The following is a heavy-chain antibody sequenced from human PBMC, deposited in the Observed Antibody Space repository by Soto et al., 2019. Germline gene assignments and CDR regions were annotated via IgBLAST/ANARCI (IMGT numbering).Heavy chain of an antibody. CDR3: ARIYGSGNYFLYYFDY. V-gene: IGHV2-26*01. CDR2: ISSGDEK. Sequence: QFTLKESGPVLVKPTETLTLTCTVSGFSVSNARMGVSWIRQPPGKALEWLAHISSGDEKSYSTSLKSRVTISKDTSKNQVVLTMTNMDPVDTATYYCARIYGSGNYFLYYFDYWGQGTLVTVSS. CDR1: GFSVSNARMG. D-gene: IGHD3-10*01. J-gene: IGHJ4*02.